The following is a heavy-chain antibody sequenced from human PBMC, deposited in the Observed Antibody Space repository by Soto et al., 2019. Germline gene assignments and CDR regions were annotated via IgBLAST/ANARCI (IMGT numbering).Heavy chain of an antibody. D-gene: IGHD6-13*01. J-gene: IGHJ6*04. CDR2: MSSDGSNK. CDR3: AGDKRYSSSWYYYYGMDV. Sequence: GGSLGLSCSASGVTFSSYGMHGVRQAPGKGLEWVAVMSSDGSNKDYADSVKGRFTISRDNSKNTLYLQMHSLRAEDTAVYYCAGDKRYSSSWYYYYGMDVWGKGTTVTVSS. V-gene: IGHV3-30*03. CDR1: GVTFSSYG.